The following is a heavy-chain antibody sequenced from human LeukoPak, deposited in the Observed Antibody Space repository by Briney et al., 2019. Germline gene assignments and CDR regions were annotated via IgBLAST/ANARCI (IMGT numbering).Heavy chain of an antibody. J-gene: IGHJ4*02. D-gene: IGHD3-22*01. CDR1: GGSISSYY. CDR3: ARVLRDYYDSTGYYFDY. V-gene: IGHV4-59*01. CDR2: IYYSGST. Sequence: SETLSLTCTVSGGSISSYYWSWIRQPPGKGLEWVGYIYYSGSTNYNPSLKSRVTISVDTSKNQFSLQLSSVTAEDTAVYYCARVLRDYYDSTGYYFDYWGQGALVTVSS.